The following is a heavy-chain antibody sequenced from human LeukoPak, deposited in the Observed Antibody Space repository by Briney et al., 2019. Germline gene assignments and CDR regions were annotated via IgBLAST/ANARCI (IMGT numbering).Heavy chain of an antibody. V-gene: IGHV1-46*01. CDR2: IKPSGGST. J-gene: IGHJ4*02. CDR1: GYTFTSYY. Sequence: GASVTVSCTASGYTFTSYYMHWVRQAPGQGIEWMGIIKPSGGSTSYAQKFQGRVTMTSDTSTSTVYMELSRMRSEDTAVYYCATYSGPLGYWGQGTLVTVSS. CDR3: ATYSGPLGY. D-gene: IGHD6-19*01.